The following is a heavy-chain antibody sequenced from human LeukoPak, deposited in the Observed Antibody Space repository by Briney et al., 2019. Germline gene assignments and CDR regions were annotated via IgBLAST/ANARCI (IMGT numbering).Heavy chain of an antibody. Sequence: SETLSPTCTVSGGSVSSGSYYWSWIRQPPGKGLEWIGYIYYSGSTNYNPSLKSRVTISVDTSKNQFSLKLSSVTAADTAVYYCARNHWVKYGDYPHYFDYWGQGTLVTVSS. CDR1: GGSVSSGSYY. V-gene: IGHV4-61*01. CDR2: IYYSGST. CDR3: ARNHWVKYGDYPHYFDY. J-gene: IGHJ4*02. D-gene: IGHD4-17*01.